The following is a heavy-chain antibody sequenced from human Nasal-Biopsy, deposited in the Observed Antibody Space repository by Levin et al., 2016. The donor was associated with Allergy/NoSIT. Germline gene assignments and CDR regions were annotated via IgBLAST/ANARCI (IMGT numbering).Heavy chain of an antibody. CDR2: ITDSGSKT. Sequence: GESLKISCAASGFTFSTYGMSWVRQAPGKGLEYVSSITDSGSKTYYTDSVKGRFTISRDNSKNTLSLQMNSLRVDDTALYYCTKRGPISAGISDFDEYWGQGTRVTVSS. CDR1: GFTFSTYG. CDR3: TKRGPISAGISDFDEY. D-gene: IGHD3-9*01. J-gene: IGHJ4*02. V-gene: IGHV3-23*01.